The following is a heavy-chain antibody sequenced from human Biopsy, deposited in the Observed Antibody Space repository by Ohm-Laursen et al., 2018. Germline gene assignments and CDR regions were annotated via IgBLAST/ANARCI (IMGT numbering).Heavy chain of an antibody. CDR2: IYSSGST. CDR3: ARWTPEYDSSRYYLDAFDI. D-gene: IGHD3-22*01. J-gene: IGHJ3*02. Sequence: TLSLTCTVSGGFLSSYYWSWIRQPAGKGLEWIGRIYSSGSTNYNPSLKSRVTLSMDTSKRQFSLKLSFVTAADTAVYYCARWTPEYDSSRYYLDAFDIWGQGTKVTVSS. CDR1: GGFLSSYY. V-gene: IGHV4-4*07.